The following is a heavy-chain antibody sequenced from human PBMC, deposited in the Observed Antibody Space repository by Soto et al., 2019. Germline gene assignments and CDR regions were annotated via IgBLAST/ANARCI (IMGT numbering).Heavy chain of an antibody. CDR1: GFTFSSYS. D-gene: IGHD6-6*01. CDR3: ARVLRWYSSSLEDYYFDY. V-gene: IGHV3-21*01. Sequence: GGSLRLSCAASGFTFSSYSMNWVRQAPGKGLEWVSSISSSSSYIYYADSVKGRFTISRDNAKNSLYLQMNSLRAEDTAVYYCARVLRWYSSSLEDYYFDYWGQGTLVTVSS. J-gene: IGHJ4*02. CDR2: ISSSSSYI.